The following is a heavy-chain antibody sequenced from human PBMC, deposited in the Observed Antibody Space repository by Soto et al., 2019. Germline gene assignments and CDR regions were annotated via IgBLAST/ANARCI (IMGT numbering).Heavy chain of an antibody. Sequence: SETLSLTCAVYGGSFSCYYWTWIRQPPGKGLEWIGEINDSGGTDYNPSLKSRVTISLDTSKNQLSLKLSSVTAAGTAVYYCARGRKGFSSSCYVDWGQGTLVTVSS. CDR3: ARGRKGFSSSCYVD. CDR1: GGSFSCYY. V-gene: IGHV4-34*01. CDR2: INDSGGT. D-gene: IGHD6-13*01. J-gene: IGHJ4*02.